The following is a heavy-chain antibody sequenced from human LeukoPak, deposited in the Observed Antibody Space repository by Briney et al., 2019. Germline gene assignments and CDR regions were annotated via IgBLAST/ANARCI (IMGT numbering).Heavy chain of an antibody. CDR1: GYTLTELS. J-gene: IGHJ3*02. CDR2: FDPEDGET. D-gene: IGHD2-21*02. Sequence: ASVKVSCKVSGYTLTELSMHWVRQAPGKGLEWMGGFDPEDGETIYAQKFQGRVTMTEVTSTDTAYMELSSLRSEDTAVYYCATYWVEVTAKDAFDIWGQGTMVTVSS. V-gene: IGHV1-24*01. CDR3: ATYWVEVTAKDAFDI.